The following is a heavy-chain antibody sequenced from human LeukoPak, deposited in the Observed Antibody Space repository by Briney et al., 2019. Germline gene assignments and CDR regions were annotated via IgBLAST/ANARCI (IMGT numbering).Heavy chain of an antibody. CDR2: ISSTGSSV. J-gene: IGHJ4*02. Sequence: GGSLRLSCVVSGFTFSDHYMSWIRQAPGKGLEWVSYISSTGSSVYYADSVRGRFTITRDNAKNSLFLQMNSLRAEDTAVYYCAREGYRRQWLAYFDYWGQGNLVTVSS. CDR3: AREGYRRQWLAYFDY. CDR1: GFTFSDHY. D-gene: IGHD6-19*01. V-gene: IGHV3-11*01.